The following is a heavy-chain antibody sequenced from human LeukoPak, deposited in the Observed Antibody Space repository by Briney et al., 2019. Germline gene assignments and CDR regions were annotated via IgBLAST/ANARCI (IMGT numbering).Heavy chain of an antibody. CDR2: IYSGGST. Sequence: GGSLRLSCAASGFTVSSNYMSWVRQAPGKGLEWVSVIYSGGSTYYADSVKGRFTISRDNSKNTLYLQMNSLRAEDTAVYYCARDRRIQLSAFDIWGQGTMVTVSS. CDR1: GFTVSSNY. D-gene: IGHD5-18*01. J-gene: IGHJ3*02. CDR3: ARDRRIQLSAFDI. V-gene: IGHV3-53*01.